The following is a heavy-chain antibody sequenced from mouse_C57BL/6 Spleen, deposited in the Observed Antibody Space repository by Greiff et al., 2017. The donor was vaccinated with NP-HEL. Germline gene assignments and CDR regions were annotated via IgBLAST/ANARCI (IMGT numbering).Heavy chain of an antibody. CDR2: IYPGSGNT. J-gene: IGHJ3*01. D-gene: IGHD2-4*01. CDR3: AREDDYDPWFAY. V-gene: IGHV1-66*01. CDR1: GYSFTSYY. Sequence: LVESGPELVKPGASVKISCKASGYSFTSYYIHWVKQRPGQGLEWIGWIYPGSGNTKYNEKFKGKATLTADTSYSTAYMQLSSLTSEDSAVYYCAREDDYDPWFAYWGQGTLVTVSA.